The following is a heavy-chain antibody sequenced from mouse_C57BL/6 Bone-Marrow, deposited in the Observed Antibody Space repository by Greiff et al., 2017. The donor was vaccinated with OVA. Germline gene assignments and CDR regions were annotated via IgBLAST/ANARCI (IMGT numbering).Heavy chain of an antibody. CDR1: GFTFSDYY. Sequence: EVKLVESGGGLVQPGGSLKLSCAASGFTFSDYYMYWVRQTPEKRLEWVAYISNGGGSTYYPDTVKGRFTISRDNAKNTPYLQMSRLKSEDTAMYYCARLLRWYFDVWGTGTTVTVSS. CDR2: ISNGGGST. V-gene: IGHV5-12*01. CDR3: ARLLRWYFDV. D-gene: IGHD1-1*01. J-gene: IGHJ1*03.